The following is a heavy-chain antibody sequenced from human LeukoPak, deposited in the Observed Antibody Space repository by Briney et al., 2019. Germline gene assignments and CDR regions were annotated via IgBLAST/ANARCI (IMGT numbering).Heavy chain of an antibody. V-gene: IGHV4-59*01. D-gene: IGHD6-6*01. Sequence: PSETLSLTCTVSGGSFSTYYWSWIRQPPGKGLEWIGYINYSGSTTYSPSLKSRVTISVDTSKSQFSLKLSSVTAADTAVYYCARKSTSSSSSPPYYYYYYMDVWGKGTTVTVSS. J-gene: IGHJ6*03. CDR1: GGSFSTYY. CDR2: INYSGST. CDR3: ARKSTSSSSSPPYYYYYYMDV.